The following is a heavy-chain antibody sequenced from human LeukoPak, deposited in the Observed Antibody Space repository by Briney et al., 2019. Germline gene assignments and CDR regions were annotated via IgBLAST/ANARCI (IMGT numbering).Heavy chain of an antibody. Sequence: ASVKVSCKASGYTFTYRYLHWVRQAPGQALEWMGWLTPFNGNTNYAQKFQDRVTITRDKSMNTAYMELSSLISEDTAMYYCAIDYGGSQSFDYWGQGTLATVSS. CDR3: AIDYGGSQSFDY. CDR1: GYTFTYRY. J-gene: IGHJ4*02. V-gene: IGHV1-45*02. D-gene: IGHD4-23*01. CDR2: LTPFNGNT.